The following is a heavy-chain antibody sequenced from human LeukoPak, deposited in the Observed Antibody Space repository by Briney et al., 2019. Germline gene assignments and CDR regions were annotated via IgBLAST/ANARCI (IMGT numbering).Heavy chain of an antibody. CDR1: GGSISSGGYS. J-gene: IGHJ3*02. CDR2: IYHSGST. Sequence: PSETLSLTCAVSGGSISSGGYSWRWIRQPPGKGLEWIGYIYHSGSTYYNPSLKSRVTISVDRSKNQFSLKLSSVTAADTAVYYCARGRIGSGYYYDAFDIWGQGTMVTVSS. CDR3: ARGRIGSGYYYDAFDI. V-gene: IGHV4-30-2*01. D-gene: IGHD3-22*01.